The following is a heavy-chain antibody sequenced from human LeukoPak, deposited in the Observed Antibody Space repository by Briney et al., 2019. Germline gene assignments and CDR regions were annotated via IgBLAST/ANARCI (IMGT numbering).Heavy chain of an antibody. CDR1: GYTFTGYY. V-gene: IGHV1-2*04. CDR2: INPNSGGT. Sequence: ASVKVSCKASGYTFTGYYMHWVRQAPGQGLEWMGWINPNSGGTNYAQKFQGWVTMTRDTSFSTAYMELSRLRSDDTAVYYCARDRYYGSGSYYYYYGMDVWGKGTTVTVSS. D-gene: IGHD3-10*01. J-gene: IGHJ6*04. CDR3: ARDRYYGSGSYYYYYGMDV.